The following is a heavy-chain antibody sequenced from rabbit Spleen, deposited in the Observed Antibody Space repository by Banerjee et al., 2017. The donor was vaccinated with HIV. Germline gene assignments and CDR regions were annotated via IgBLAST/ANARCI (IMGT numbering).Heavy chain of an antibody. D-gene: IGHD8-1*01. CDR1: GFSFTSNNY. CDR3: ARDGAGGSYFAL. J-gene: IGHJ4*01. CDR2: IDPVFGIT. Sequence: QSLEESGGGLVQPEGSLTLTCTASGFSFTSNNYMCWVRQAPGKGLEWIGYIDPVFGITYYASWVNGRFSISRENAQNTVFLQMTSLTAADTATYFCARDGAGGSYFALWGPGTLVTVS. V-gene: IGHV1S40*01.